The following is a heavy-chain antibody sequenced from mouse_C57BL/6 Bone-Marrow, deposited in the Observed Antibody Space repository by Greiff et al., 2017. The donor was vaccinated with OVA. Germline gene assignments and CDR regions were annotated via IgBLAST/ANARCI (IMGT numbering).Heavy chain of an antibody. CDR2: ISSGGSYT. CDR1: GFTFTSYG. V-gene: IGHV5-6*01. D-gene: IGHD2-1*01. Sequence: EVQRVESGGDLVKPGGSLKLSCAASGFTFTSYGMSWVRQTPDKRLEWVATISSGGSYTYYPDSVKGRFTISRDNAKNTLYLQMSSLKTEDTAMYYCARHGFYYGNYEDYWGQGTTLTVSS. J-gene: IGHJ2*01. CDR3: ARHGFYYGNYEDY.